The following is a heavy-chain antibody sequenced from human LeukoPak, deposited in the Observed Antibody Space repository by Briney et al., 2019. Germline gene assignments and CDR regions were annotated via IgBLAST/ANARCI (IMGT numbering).Heavy chain of an antibody. CDR1: RFAFSSFA. CDR3: TKELHVAVAVADYYYFYMDV. J-gene: IGHJ6*03. D-gene: IGHD6-19*01. CDR2: INGGGNTT. V-gene: IGHV3-23*01. Sequence: RAGGSLRLSCAASRFAFSSFAMGWVRQSPGKGLEWLSTINGGGNTTFYSDSVKGRFTISRDNSKNTLYLHMDSLRPDDTATYYCTKELHVAVAVADYYYFYMDVWGRGTAVTVSS.